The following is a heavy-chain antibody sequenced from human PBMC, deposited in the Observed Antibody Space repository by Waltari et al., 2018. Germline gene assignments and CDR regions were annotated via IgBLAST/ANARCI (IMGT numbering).Heavy chain of an antibody. V-gene: IGHV4-34*01. J-gene: IGHJ4*02. CDR2: INHSGRT. D-gene: IGHD5-12*01. CDR1: GESFSGYS. CDR3: ARPGYSGFGHFDY. Sequence: QVQLHQWGAGLLKPSETLSLSCNVTGESFSGYSWSWIRQTPGKGLEWIGEINHSGRTGYNPSLESRVTLSIDSSKNEFSLKLKSVTAADTAVYYCARPGYSGFGHFDYWGQGTLVTVSP.